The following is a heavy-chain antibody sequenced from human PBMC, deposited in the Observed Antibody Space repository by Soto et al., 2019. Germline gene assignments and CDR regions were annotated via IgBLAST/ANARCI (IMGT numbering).Heavy chain of an antibody. V-gene: IGHV3-21*06. CDR3: ATIGDHDGLDV. J-gene: IGHJ3*01. CDR2: ISTSSIEI. Sequence: EVQLVESGGGLVMPEESLRLSCAASGFTFIGYNMKWVRQAPGKGLEWVASISTSSIEIFYSDLVRGRFTIFRDNARNSLYLQMNSLRAEYTAVYYCATIGDHDGLDVWGQGTTVTVSS. D-gene: IGHD4-17*01. CDR1: GFTFIGYN.